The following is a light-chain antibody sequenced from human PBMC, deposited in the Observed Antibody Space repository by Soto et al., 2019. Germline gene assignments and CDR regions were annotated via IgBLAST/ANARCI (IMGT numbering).Light chain of an antibody. V-gene: IGKV3-15*01. CDR3: QQYNNWPPWT. J-gene: IGKJ1*01. CDR1: QSVSTN. Sequence: VLSQSPATLSLSQVEIATLSCMASQSVSTNLAWYQQKPGQAPRLLIYGASTRATGFPARFSGSGSGTEFTLAISSLQSEDFAVYYCQQYNNWPPWTFGQGTKVDIK. CDR2: GAS.